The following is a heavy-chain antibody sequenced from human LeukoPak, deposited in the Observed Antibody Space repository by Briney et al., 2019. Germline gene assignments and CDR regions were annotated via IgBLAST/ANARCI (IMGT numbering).Heavy chain of an antibody. V-gene: IGHV1-69*05. D-gene: IGHD3-22*01. CDR1: GGTFSIYA. J-gene: IGHJ4*02. Sequence: GASVRVSCKASGGTFSIYAISWVRQAPGQGLEWMGGFIPIFGTANYAQQFQGRVTISTDESTSTAYMELSSLRSEDTAVYYCARAPYDSSGYDYPRLWGQGTLVTVSS. CDR2: FIPIFGTA. CDR3: ARAPYDSSGYDYPRL.